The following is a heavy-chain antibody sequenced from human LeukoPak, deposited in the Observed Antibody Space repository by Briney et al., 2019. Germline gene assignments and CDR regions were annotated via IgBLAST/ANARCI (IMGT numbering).Heavy chain of an antibody. CDR2: ISGSGGST. CDR3: AKGRQAADCSGGSCFDTYYYYGMDV. D-gene: IGHD2-15*01. CDR1: GFTFSSYA. V-gene: IGHV3-23*01. Sequence: GGSLRLSCAASGFTFSSYAMSWVRQAPGKGLEWVSAISGSGGSTYYADSVKGRFTISRDNSKNTLYLQMNSLRAEDTAVYYCAKGRQAADCSGGSCFDTYYYYGMDVWGEGTTVTV. J-gene: IGHJ6*02.